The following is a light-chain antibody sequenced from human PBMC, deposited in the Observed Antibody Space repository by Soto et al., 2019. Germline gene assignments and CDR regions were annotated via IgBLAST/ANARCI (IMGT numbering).Light chain of an antibody. CDR2: LGS. Sequence: EIVMTQPPLSLPVSPGEPASISCRSSQSLLHSDGYNYLDWYLQKPGQSPQLLVYLGSNRNSGVPDRFSGSGSGTDFTLKISRVEAEDVGVYYCMQALQSPVTFGPGTKVDIK. J-gene: IGKJ3*01. CDR3: MQALQSPVT. V-gene: IGKV2-28*01. CDR1: QSLLHSDGYNY.